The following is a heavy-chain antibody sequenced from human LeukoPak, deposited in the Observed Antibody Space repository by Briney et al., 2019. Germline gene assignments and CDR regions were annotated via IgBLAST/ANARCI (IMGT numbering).Heavy chain of an antibody. CDR3: ARALYYDFWSGSPDDAFDI. D-gene: IGHD3-3*01. CDR2: INWNGGST. V-gene: IGHV3-20*01. Sequence: GGSLRLSCAASGFTFSTNAMSWVRQAPGKGLEWVSGINWNGGSTGYADSVKGRFTISRDNAKNSLYLQMNSLRAEDTALYHCARALYYDFWSGSPDDAFDIWGQGTMVTVSS. J-gene: IGHJ3*02. CDR1: GFTFSTNA.